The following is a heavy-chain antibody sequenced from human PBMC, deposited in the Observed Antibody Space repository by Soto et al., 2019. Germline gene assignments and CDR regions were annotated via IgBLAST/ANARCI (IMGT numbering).Heavy chain of an antibody. CDR1: NGSISSAIYY. CDR2: IYHSGST. J-gene: IGHJ5*02. V-gene: IGHV4-39*01. CDR3: AGRSSLASVQVYFGEISNYNWFDP. D-gene: IGHD3-10*01. Sequence: SETLSLTCTVSNGSISSAIYYWGWIRQPPGKGLEWIGSIYHSGSTYYNPSLQGRVTISVDTSKNQFSLKLSSVTAADTAVYFCAGRSSLASVQVYFGEISNYNWFDPWGQGSLVTVSS.